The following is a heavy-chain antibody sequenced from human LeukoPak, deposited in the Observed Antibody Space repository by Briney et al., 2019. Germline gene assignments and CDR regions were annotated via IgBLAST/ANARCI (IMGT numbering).Heavy chain of an antibody. D-gene: IGHD3-22*01. J-gene: IGHJ4*02. V-gene: IGHV1-2*02. CDR3: GMRYYDSSGIDY. CDR2: INPNSGGT. CDR1: GYTFTGYY. Sequence: ASVKVSCKASGYTFTGYYMHWVRQAPGQGLEWMGWINPNSGGTNYAQKFQGRVPMTRDTSISTAYMELSRLRSDDTAVYYCGMRYYDSSGIDYWGQGTLVTVSS.